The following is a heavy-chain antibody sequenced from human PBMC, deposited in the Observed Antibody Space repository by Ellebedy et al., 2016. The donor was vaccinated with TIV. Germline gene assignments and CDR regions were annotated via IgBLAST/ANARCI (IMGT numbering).Heavy chain of an antibody. Sequence: PGGSLRLSCAASGFTFSSYGMHWVRQAPGKGLEWVAVIWYDGSNKYYADSVKGRFTISRDNSKNTLYLQMNSLRAEDTAVYYCARDLGYSYGHYGMDVWGQGTLVTVSS. D-gene: IGHD5-18*01. J-gene: IGHJ6*02. V-gene: IGHV3-33*01. CDR2: IWYDGSNK. CDR3: ARDLGYSYGHYGMDV. CDR1: GFTFSSYG.